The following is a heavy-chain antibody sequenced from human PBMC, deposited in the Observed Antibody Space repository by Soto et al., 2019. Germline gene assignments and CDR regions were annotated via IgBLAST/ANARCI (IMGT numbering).Heavy chain of an antibody. J-gene: IGHJ6*02. CDR3: ARVVGATSWVYYYGMDV. CDR1: GYTFTGYY. D-gene: IGHD1-26*01. CDR2: INPNSGGT. V-gene: IGHV1-2*02. Sequence: QVQLVQSGAEVKKPGASVKVSCKASGYTFTGYYMHWVRQAPGQGLEWMGWINPNSGGTNYAQKFQGRATMTRDTSISTANMELSRLRSDDTAVYYCARVVGATSWVYYYGMDVWGQGTTVTVSS.